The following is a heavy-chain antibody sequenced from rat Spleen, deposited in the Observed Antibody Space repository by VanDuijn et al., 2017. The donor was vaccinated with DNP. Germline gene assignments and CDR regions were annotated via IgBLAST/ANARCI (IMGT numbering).Heavy chain of an antibody. J-gene: IGHJ4*01. CDR3: ARYSTSYVMDA. CDR2: MWTGGST. Sequence: VQLKESGPGLVQPSQTLSLTCAVSGFSLTTNGVSWVRQPPGKGLEWMGVMWTGGSTAYSSLLKSRLSISRDTSKSQVFLKMNSLQTEDTATYYCARYSTSYVMDAWGQGVSVTVSS. D-gene: IGHD1-2*01. CDR1: GFSLTTNG. V-gene: IGHV2S63*01.